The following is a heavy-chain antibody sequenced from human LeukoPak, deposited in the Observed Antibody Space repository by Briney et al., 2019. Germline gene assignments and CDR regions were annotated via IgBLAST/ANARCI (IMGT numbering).Heavy chain of an antibody. D-gene: IGHD3-9*01. V-gene: IGHV3-23*01. Sequence: GGSLRLSCAASGFTFSSYAMSWVRQAPGKGLEWVSLISGSGGSTYYADSVKGRFTISRDNSKNTLYLQMNSLRAEDTAVYYCAKGTDVLRYFDWLLYFDYWGQGTLVTVSS. CDR1: GFTFSSYA. CDR2: ISGSGGST. CDR3: AKGTDVLRYFDWLLYFDY. J-gene: IGHJ4*02.